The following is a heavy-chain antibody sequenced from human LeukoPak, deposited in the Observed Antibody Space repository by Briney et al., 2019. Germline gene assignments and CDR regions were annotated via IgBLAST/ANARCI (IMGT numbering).Heavy chain of an antibody. Sequence: GGSLRLSCAASGFTFSNYAMSWVRQAPGKGLEWVSAISGSGGSAYHADSVKGRFTISRDNSKNTLYLQMNSLRAEDTAVYYCAKDTTYSSGCPDYWGQGTLVTVSS. V-gene: IGHV3-23*01. J-gene: IGHJ4*02. CDR1: GFTFSNYA. CDR2: ISGSGGSA. D-gene: IGHD6-19*01. CDR3: AKDTTYSSGCPDY.